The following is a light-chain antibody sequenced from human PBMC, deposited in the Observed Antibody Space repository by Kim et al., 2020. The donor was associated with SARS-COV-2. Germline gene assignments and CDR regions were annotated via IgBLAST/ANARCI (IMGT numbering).Light chain of an antibody. CDR2: FAS. Sequence: LLPGERAPPSCRASQSVSSSNVAWYQQKPGQAPRLLISFASTRATGVPDRFSGSGSGADFTLTISRLEPEDFAVYYCQHYGSSPYTFGQGTKLEI. CDR1: QSVSSSN. CDR3: QHYGSSPYT. V-gene: IGKV3-20*01. J-gene: IGKJ2*01.